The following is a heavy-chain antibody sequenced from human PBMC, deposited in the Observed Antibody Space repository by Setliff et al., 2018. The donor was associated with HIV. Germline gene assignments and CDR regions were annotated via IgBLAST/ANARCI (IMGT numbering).Heavy chain of an antibody. CDR2: IYYSGST. Sequence: TLSLTCTVSGGSISSYYWSWIRQPPGKGLEWIGYIYYSGSTNYNPSLKSRVTISVDTSKNQFSLTLNSVTAADTAVYYCARGAFGSLGYWGQGTLVTVSS. CDR1: GGSISSYY. D-gene: IGHD7-27*01. V-gene: IGHV4-59*01. J-gene: IGHJ4*02. CDR3: ARGAFGSLGY.